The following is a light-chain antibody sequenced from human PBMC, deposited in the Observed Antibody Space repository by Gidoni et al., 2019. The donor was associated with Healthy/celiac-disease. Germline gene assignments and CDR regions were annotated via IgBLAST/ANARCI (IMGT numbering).Light chain of an antibody. CDR1: NSDVGGHNY. CDR2: DVI. CDR3: CSYAGSYTWV. V-gene: IGLV2-11*01. J-gene: IGLJ2*01. Sequence: QSALTQPRPVSWSPGQSVTISCTGTNSDVGGHNYGSWYQQHPGKDPKLRIYDVIKRPPGVPDRFAGSKSGNTASLTISGLQDEDEADYYCCSYAGSYTWVFGGGTKLTV.